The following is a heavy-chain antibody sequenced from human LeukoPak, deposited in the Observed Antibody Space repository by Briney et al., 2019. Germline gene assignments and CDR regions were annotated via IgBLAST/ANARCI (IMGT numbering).Heavy chain of an antibody. CDR1: GFTVSSNY. J-gene: IGHJ4*02. Sequence: SGGSLRLSCAASGFTVSSNYMSWVRQAPGRGLEWVSVIYSGGSTYYADSVKGRFTISRDNSKNTLFLQMNSLRAGDTAVYYCASFDYDRAYWGQGTLVTVSS. CDR2: IYSGGST. D-gene: IGHD3-22*01. CDR3: ASFDYDRAY. V-gene: IGHV3-66*01.